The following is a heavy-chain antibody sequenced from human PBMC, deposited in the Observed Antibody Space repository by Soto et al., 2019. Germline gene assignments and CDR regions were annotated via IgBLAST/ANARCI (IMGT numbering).Heavy chain of an antibody. CDR1: GYTFTSYG. D-gene: IGHD1-1*01. CDR3: ARGRYGDY. CDR2: ISAHNGNT. V-gene: IGHV1-18*01. J-gene: IGHJ4*02. Sequence: QVHLVQSGAEVEKPEASVKVSCKASGYTFTSYGITWVRQAPGQGLEWMGWISAHNGNTDYAQKLQGRVIVTRDTSTSTAYMELRSLRSDDTAVYYCARGRYGDYWGQGALVTVSS.